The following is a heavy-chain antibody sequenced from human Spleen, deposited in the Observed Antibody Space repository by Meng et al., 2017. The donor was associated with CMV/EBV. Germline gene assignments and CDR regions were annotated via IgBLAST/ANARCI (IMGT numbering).Heavy chain of an antibody. J-gene: IGHJ5*02. CDR2: ISSSSYI. Sequence: ASGFAFSRYSMNWVRQAPGKGLEWVSSISSSSYIYYADSVKGRFTISRDNAKNSLYLQMNSLRAEDTAVYYCAREVHSSGWYWFDPWGQGTLVTVSS. CDR3: AREVHSSGWYWFDP. CDR1: GFAFSRYS. D-gene: IGHD6-19*01. V-gene: IGHV3-21*01.